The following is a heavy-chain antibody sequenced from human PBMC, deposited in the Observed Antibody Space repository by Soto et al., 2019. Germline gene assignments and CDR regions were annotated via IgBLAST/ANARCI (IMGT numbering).Heavy chain of an antibody. D-gene: IGHD3-22*01. Sequence: GGSLRLSCAASGFTFSSYAMHWVRQATGKGLEWVAVISYDGSNKYYADSVKGRFTISRDNSKNTLYLQMNSLRAEDTAVYYCARDPNYYESSGYYGMDVWGQGTTVTVSS. CDR2: ISYDGSNK. J-gene: IGHJ6*02. CDR3: ARDPNYYESSGYYGMDV. CDR1: GFTFSSYA. V-gene: IGHV3-30-3*01.